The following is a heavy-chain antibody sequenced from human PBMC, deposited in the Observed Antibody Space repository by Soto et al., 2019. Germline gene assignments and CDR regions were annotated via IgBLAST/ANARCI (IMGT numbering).Heavy chain of an antibody. D-gene: IGHD2-2*01. V-gene: IGHV1-3*01. CDR2: INAGNGNT. CDR1: GYTFTNYA. CDR3: ARGHLAVVPVASWFYYMDV. Sequence: ASVKVSCKASGYTFTNYAVHWVRQAPGQRLEWMGWINAGNGNTRFSQNLQGRVTITRDTSARTVYTELSSLRSEDTAVYYCARGHLAVVPVASWFYYMDVWG. J-gene: IGHJ6*03.